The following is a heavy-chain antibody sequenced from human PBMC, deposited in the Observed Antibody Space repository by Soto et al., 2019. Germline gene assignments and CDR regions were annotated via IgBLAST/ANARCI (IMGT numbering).Heavy chain of an antibody. Sequence: EGQLLESGGGLVQPGGSLRLYCAASGFTFSRYAMSWVRQAPGKGLEWVSAISGSGGGTYYADSVKGRFTISRDNSKNTLYLQMNSLRAEDTAVYYCAMYYGDYGRYYYYYGMDVWGQGTTVTVSS. CDR2: ISGSGGGT. V-gene: IGHV3-23*01. D-gene: IGHD4-17*01. CDR1: GFTFSRYA. J-gene: IGHJ6*02. CDR3: AMYYGDYGRYYYYYGMDV.